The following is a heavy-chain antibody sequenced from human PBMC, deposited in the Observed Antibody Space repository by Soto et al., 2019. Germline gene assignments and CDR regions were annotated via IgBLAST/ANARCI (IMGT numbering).Heavy chain of an antibody. CDR3: AKYSEYSGYDGTYFDY. V-gene: IGHV3-23*01. CDR1: GFTFGTYA. CDR2: ISGGGGST. Sequence: EVQVLESGGGLVQPGGSLRLSCAASGFTFGTYAMSWVRQAPGKGLDWVSTISGGGGSTYYADSVKGRFTISRDNSKSTLYLQMNSLRAEDTAVYYCAKYSEYSGYDGTYFDYWGQGSLVTVSS. D-gene: IGHD5-12*01. J-gene: IGHJ4*02.